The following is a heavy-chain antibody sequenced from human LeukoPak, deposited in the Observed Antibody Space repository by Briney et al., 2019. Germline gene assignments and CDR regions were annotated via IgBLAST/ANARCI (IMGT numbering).Heavy chain of an antibody. D-gene: IGHD6-19*01. V-gene: IGHV4-59*08. CDR3: ARAVSGRFDY. J-gene: IGHJ4*02. Sequence: SETLSLTCTVSGGSMSPYHWGWIRQPPGKGLEWTGYIYYSGSTNYNPSLNSRVTISVDTSKNQFSLRLSSVTAADTAIYYCARAVSGRFDYWGQGTLVTVST. CDR1: GGSMSPYH. CDR2: IYYSGST.